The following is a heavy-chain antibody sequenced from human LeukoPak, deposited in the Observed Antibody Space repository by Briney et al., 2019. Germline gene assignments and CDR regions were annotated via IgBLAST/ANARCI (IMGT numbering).Heavy chain of an antibody. Sequence: SETLSLTCTVSGDSINAYYWGWLRPPPGKGLEGIGYIYLSGTTKYNPSLESRVNLSVDTSKNQFSLKLSSVTAADTDVYYCARRRAEGGSNGHYNWFDPWGQGILVTVSS. CDR1: GDSINAYY. J-gene: IGHJ5*02. CDR2: IYLSGTT. D-gene: IGHD6-13*01. CDR3: ARRRAEGGSNGHYNWFDP. V-gene: IGHV4-59*08.